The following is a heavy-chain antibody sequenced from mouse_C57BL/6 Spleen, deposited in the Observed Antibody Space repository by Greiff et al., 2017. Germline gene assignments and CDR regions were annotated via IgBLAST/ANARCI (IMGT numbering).Heavy chain of an antibody. CDR3: ARKGSSGRFAY. J-gene: IGHJ3*01. D-gene: IGHD3-2*02. CDR2: ILPGSGST. Sequence: QVQLQQSGAELMKPGASVKLSCKATGYTFTGYWIEWVKQRPGHGLEWIGEILPGSGSTNYNVKFKGKATFTADTSSNTAYMQLSSLTTEDSAIYYCARKGSSGRFAYWGQGTLVTVSA. CDR1: GYTFTGYW. V-gene: IGHV1-9*01.